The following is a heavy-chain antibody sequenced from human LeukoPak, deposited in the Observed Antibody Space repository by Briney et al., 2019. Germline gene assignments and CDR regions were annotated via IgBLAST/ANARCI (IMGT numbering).Heavy chain of an antibody. Sequence: ASVKVSCKASGYTFTSYYMHWVRQAPGQGLEWMGIINPSGGSTSYAQKFQGRVTMTRDTSTSTVYMELSRLRSDDTAVYYCARVEYYYDSSGYYQDYWGQGTLVTVSS. V-gene: IGHV1-46*01. J-gene: IGHJ4*02. CDR2: INPSGGST. CDR1: GYTFTSYY. D-gene: IGHD3-22*01. CDR3: ARVEYYYDSSGYYQDY.